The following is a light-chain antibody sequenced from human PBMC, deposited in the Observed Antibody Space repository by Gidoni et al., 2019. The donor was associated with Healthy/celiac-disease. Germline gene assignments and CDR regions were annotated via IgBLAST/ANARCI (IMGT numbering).Light chain of an antibody. CDR3: QQYNNWPPGRT. Sequence: IVMTQSPATLSVSPGERATLSCRASQSVSSNLAWYQQKPGQAPRLLIYGASTRATGIPARFSGSGSGTEFTLTISSLQSEDFAVYYCQQYNNWPPGRTFGQGTKVGIK. V-gene: IGKV3-15*01. J-gene: IGKJ1*01. CDR2: GAS. CDR1: QSVSSN.